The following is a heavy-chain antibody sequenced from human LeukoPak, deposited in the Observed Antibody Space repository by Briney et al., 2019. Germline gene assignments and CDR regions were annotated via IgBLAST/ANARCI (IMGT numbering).Heavy chain of an antibody. CDR1: GFTFNNYA. J-gene: IGHJ4*02. V-gene: IGHV3-64*01. CDR3: ARYSSTSSYDY. D-gene: IGHD2-2*01. Sequence: PGGSLRLSCAASGFTFNNYAMHWVRQAPGKGLEHVSAISTDGGGTYYASSVKGRFTISRDNSKNTLYLQMASLRPEDMAIYYCARYSSTSSYDYWGQGALVTVSS. CDR2: ISTDGGGT.